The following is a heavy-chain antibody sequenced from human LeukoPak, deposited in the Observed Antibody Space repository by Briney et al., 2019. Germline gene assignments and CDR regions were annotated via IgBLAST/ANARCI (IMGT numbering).Heavy chain of an antibody. CDR2: IYYSGST. J-gene: IGHJ5*02. CDR1: GGSISSYY. V-gene: IGHV4-59*08. Sequence: PSETLSLTCTVSGGSISSYYWSWIRQPPGKGLEWIGYIYYSGSTNYNPSLESRVTISVDTSKNQFSLKLSSVTAADTAVYYCARGSKAPAMYYDFWSGYYSEWFDPWGQGTLVTVSS. CDR3: ARGSKAPAMYYDFWSGYYSEWFDP. D-gene: IGHD3-3*01.